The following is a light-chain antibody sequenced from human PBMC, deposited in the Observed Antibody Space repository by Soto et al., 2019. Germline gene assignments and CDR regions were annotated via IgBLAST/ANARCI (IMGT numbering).Light chain of an antibody. Sequence: QSALTQPPSASGFPGQSVTISCTGTNSDVGYYDYVSWYQQHPGKAPKLVIYAVTKRPSGVPDRVSASKSGNTASLTVSGLRAEDEADYYCSSYAGSNSFVFGSGTKLTVL. CDR2: AVT. V-gene: IGLV2-8*01. CDR3: SSYAGSNSFV. CDR1: NSDVGYYDY. J-gene: IGLJ1*01.